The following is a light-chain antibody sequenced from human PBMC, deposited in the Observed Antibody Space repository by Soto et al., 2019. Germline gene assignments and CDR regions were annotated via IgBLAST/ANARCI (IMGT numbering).Light chain of an antibody. CDR3: QQYDNLPPYT. CDR1: QDIRNY. V-gene: IGKV1-33*01. Sequence: DIQLTQSPSSLSASVGDRVTITCQASQDIRNYLNWSQQKPGKAPKILIYDASNLETGVPSRFSRSGAGTEFTFTISSLQPEDISTYYCQQYDNLPPYTFGQGTKLEIK. J-gene: IGKJ2*01. CDR2: DAS.